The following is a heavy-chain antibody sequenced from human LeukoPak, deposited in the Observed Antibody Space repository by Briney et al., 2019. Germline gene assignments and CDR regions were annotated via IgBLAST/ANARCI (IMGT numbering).Heavy chain of an antibody. CDR3: TLTYCSGGSCYSDYFDY. V-gene: IGHV1-2*02. D-gene: IGHD2-15*01. CDR2: INPNSGGT. J-gene: IGHJ4*02. CDR1: GYTFTGYY. Sequence: GASVKVPCKASGYTFTGYYMHWVRQAPGQGLEWMGWINPNSGGTNYAQKFQGRVTMTRDTSISTAYMELSRLRSDDTAVYYCTLTYCSGGSCYSDYFDYWGQGTLVTVSS.